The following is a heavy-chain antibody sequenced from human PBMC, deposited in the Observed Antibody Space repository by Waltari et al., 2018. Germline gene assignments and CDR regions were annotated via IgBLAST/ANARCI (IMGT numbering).Heavy chain of an antibody. CDR3: ARRRGYRTPPLYYMDV. D-gene: IGHD5-18*01. J-gene: IGHJ6*03. V-gene: IGHV1-18*01. CDR1: GYTFTSNG. Sequence: QVQLVQSGAEVKKPGASVKVSCKASGYTFTSNGIGWLGRAPGKGFEWMGWISAYNGKTTYSQKLQGRVTMTKDTSRSTAEMELRSLRSDDTAVYYCARRRGYRTPPLYYMDVWGKGTTVTVSS. CDR2: ISAYNGKT.